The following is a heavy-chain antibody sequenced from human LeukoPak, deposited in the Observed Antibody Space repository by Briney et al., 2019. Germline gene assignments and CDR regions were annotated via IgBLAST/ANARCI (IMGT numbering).Heavy chain of an antibody. J-gene: IGHJ6*02. V-gene: IGHV4-34*01. CDR1: GGSFSGYY. Sequence: PSETLSLTCAVYGGSFSGYYWSWIRQPPGKGLEWIGEINHSGSTNYNPSLKSRVTISVDTSKNQFSLKLSSVTAADTAVYYCARDGQLLWFGERAIYYYGMDVWGQGTTVTVSS. D-gene: IGHD3-10*01. CDR2: INHSGST. CDR3: ARDGQLLWFGERAIYYYGMDV.